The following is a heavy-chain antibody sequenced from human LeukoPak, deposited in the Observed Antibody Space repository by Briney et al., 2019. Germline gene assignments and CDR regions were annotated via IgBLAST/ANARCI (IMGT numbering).Heavy chain of an antibody. CDR2: IYTSGST. CDR1: VDSLCSYH. J-gene: IGHJ6*03. Sequence: SETLSLMCSVPVDSLCSYHWGSIRQPAGKGLEWIGRIYTSGSTNYKPSLKSRVTMSVDTSKNQFSLKLSSVTDADTAVYYCARDPTPPFGYYYPYMEVWGKGTTVTVSS. D-gene: IGHD3-10*01. CDR3: ARDPTPPFGYYYPYMEV. V-gene: IGHV4-4*07.